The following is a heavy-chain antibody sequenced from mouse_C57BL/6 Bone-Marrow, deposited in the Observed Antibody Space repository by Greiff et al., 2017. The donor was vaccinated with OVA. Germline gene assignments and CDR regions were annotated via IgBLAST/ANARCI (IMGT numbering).Heavy chain of an antibody. D-gene: IGHD2-4*01. CDR1: GYSITSGYD. J-gene: IGHJ2*01. Sequence: EVQLQESGPGMVKPSQSLSLTCTVTGYSITSGYDWHWIRHFPGNKLEWMGYISYSGSTNYNPSLKSRISITHDTSKNHFFLKLNSVTTEDTATYYCARGGYDYDGEFYYWGQGTTLTVSS. CDR3: ARGGYDYDGEFYY. CDR2: ISYSGST. V-gene: IGHV3-1*01.